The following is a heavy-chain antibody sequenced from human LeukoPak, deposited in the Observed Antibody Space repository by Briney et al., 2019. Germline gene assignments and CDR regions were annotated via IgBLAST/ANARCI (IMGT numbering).Heavy chain of an antibody. D-gene: IGHD3-22*01. CDR2: INHSGSA. Sequence: PSETLSLTCAVYGGSLSGSYWSWIRQPPGKGLEWIGEINHSGSANYNPSLKSRVTISVDTSKNQFSLKLSSVTAADTAVYYCARVLAYYDSSGFDAFDIWGQGTMVTVSS. CDR1: GGSLSGSY. V-gene: IGHV4-34*01. CDR3: ARVLAYYDSSGFDAFDI. J-gene: IGHJ3*02.